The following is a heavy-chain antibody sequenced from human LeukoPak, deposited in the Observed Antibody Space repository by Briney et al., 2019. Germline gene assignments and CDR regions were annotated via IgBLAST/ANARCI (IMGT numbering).Heavy chain of an antibody. CDR1: GFPLRTYG. Sequence: GGSLRLSCAASGFPLRTYGMSWVRQAPGKGLEWVSGTPSGGDNTYYADSVKGRFTISRDNSENTLYLQINNLRAEDTAVYYCAKDSQYYDFWSRYNHYSYHYMDVWGKGTTVIVSS. J-gene: IGHJ6*03. V-gene: IGHV3-23*01. CDR2: TPSGGDNT. D-gene: IGHD3-3*01. CDR3: AKDSQYYDFWSRYNHYSYHYMDV.